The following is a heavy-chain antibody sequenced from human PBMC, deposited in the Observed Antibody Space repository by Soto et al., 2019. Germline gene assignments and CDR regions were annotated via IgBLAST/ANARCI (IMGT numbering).Heavy chain of an antibody. CDR1: GYTFTRYY. CDR3: AGAVDCSGCSRSLAP. V-gene: IGHV1-46*01. J-gene: IGHJ5*02. D-gene: IGHD2-15*01. CDR2: INPSGSST. Sequence: APLKLSCKASGYTFTRYYMHWVRKTPGQGLEWMGIINPSGSSTSYAQKFQGRVTMTRDTSNHQFSLKLTSVTAADTSVYYFAGAVDCSGCSRSLAPWGQGTVVTVSS.